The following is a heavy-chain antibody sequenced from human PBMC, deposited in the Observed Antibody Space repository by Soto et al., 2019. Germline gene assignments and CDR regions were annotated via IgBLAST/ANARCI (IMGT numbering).Heavy chain of an antibody. J-gene: IGHJ6*02. CDR2: IYYSGST. CDR1: GGSISSSSYY. Sequence: SETLSLTCTVSGGSISSSSYYWGWIRQPPGKGLEWIGSIYYSGSTNYNPSLKSRVTISVDTSKNQFSLKLSSVTAADTAVYYCARGGPLTRRITMVRGVNFYYYYGMDVWGQGTTVTVSS. V-gene: IGHV4-39*07. D-gene: IGHD3-10*01. CDR3: ARGGPLTRRITMVRGVNFYYYYGMDV.